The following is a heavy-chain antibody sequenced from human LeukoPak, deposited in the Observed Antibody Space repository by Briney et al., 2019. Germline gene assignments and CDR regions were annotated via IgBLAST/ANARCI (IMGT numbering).Heavy chain of an antibody. D-gene: IGHD4-17*01. Sequence: GGSLRLSCAASGFTVSSNYMSWVRQAPGKGPEWVSVIYSGGSTYYADSVKGRFTISRDNSKNTLYLQMNSLRAEDTAVYYCARTYYGDYLHYYYGMDVWGQGTTVTVSS. J-gene: IGHJ6*02. V-gene: IGHV3-53*01. CDR1: GFTVSSNY. CDR2: IYSGGST. CDR3: ARTYYGDYLHYYYGMDV.